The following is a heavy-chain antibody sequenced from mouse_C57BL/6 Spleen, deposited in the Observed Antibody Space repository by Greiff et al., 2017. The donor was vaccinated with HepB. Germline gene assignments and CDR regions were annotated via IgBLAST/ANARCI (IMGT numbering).Heavy chain of an antibody. CDR3: ARWGGYFDY. Sequence: EVKLVESGPELVKPGASVKMSCKASGYTFTDYNMHWVKQSHGKSLEWIGYINPNNGGTSYNQKFKGKATLTVNKSSSTAYMELRSLTSEDSAVYYCARWGGYFDYWGQGTTLTVSS. V-gene: IGHV1-22*01. J-gene: IGHJ2*01. CDR1: GYTFTDYN. CDR2: INPNNGGT.